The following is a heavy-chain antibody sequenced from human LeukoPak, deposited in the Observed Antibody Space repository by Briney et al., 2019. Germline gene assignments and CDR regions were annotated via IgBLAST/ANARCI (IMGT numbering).Heavy chain of an antibody. D-gene: IGHD6-13*01. J-gene: IGHJ4*02. CDR3: ARLPVVAAAGPAGHFDY. V-gene: IGHV5-51*01. CDR1: GYSFTSYW. Sequence: GESLKISCKGSGYSFTSYWIGWVRQMPGKGLEWMGIIYPGDSDTRYSPSFQGQVTISADKSISTAYLQWSSLKASDTAMYYCARLPVVAAAGPAGHFDYWGQGTLVTVSS. CDR2: IYPGDSDT.